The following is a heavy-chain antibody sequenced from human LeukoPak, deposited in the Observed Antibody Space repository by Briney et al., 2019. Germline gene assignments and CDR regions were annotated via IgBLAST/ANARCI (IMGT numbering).Heavy chain of an antibody. V-gene: IGHV1-45*02. J-gene: IGHJ6*03. CDR3: ATYSSSSRSLLTHYYYYYMDV. CDR2: ITPFNGNT. D-gene: IGHD6-6*01. CDR1: GYIFTYRY. Sequence: ASVKVSCKASGYIFTYRYLHWVRQAPGQALEWMGWITPFNGNTRSAYKVQDRVSITTDKSMSTAYMELSSLRSEDTAVYYCATYSSSSRSLLTHYYYYYMDVWGKGTTVTVSS.